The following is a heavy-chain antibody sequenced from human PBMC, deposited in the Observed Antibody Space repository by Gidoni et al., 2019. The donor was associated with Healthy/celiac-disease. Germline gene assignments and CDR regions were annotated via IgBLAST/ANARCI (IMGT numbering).Heavy chain of an antibody. CDR2: INHSGST. D-gene: IGHD6-13*01. Sequence: QVQLQQWGAGLFKPPETLSLTCAVYGGSFSGYYWSWIRQPPGKGLEWIGEINHSGSTNYNPSLKSRVTISVDTSKNKFSLKLSSVTAADTAVYYCERVARNSSSSWSASTFDYWGQGTLVTVSS. J-gene: IGHJ4*02. V-gene: IGHV4-34*01. CDR1: GGSFSGYY. CDR3: ERVARNSSSSWSASTFDY.